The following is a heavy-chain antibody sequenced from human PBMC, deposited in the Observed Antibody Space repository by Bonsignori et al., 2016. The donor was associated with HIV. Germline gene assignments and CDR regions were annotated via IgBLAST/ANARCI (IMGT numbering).Heavy chain of an antibody. Sequence: WIRQPPGKGLEWIGSIYHSGSTYYNPSLKSRVTISVDTSKNQFSLKLSSVTAADTAVYYCARDRGPGIAVAGPDFDYWGQGTLVTVSS. CDR2: IYHSGST. V-gene: IGHV4-38-2*02. CDR3: ARDRGPGIAVAGPDFDY. J-gene: IGHJ4*02. D-gene: IGHD6-19*01.